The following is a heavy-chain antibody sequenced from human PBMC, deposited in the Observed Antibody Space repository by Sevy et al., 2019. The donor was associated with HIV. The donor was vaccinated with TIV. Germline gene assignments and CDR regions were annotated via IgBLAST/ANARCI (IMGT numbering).Heavy chain of an antibody. D-gene: IGHD5-18*01. J-gene: IGHJ4*02. V-gene: IGHV3-11*01. CDR3: ARVWIQLWDGYFDY. CDR2: ISSSGSTI. CDR1: GFTFSDYY. Sequence: GGSLRLSCAASGFTFSDYYMSWLRQAPGKGLEWVSYISSSGSTIYYADSVKGRFTISRDNAKNSLYLQMNSLRAEDTAVYYCARVWIQLWDGYFDYWGQRTLVTVSS.